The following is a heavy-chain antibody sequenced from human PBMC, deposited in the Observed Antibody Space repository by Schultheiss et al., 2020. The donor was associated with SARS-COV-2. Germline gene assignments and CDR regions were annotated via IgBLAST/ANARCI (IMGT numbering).Heavy chain of an antibody. Sequence: SETLSLTCTVSGCSISSSSYYWGWIRQPPGKGLEWIGSIYYSGSTYYNPSLKSRVTISVDTSKNQFSLKLSTVTAADTAVYYCARDENWNYRPYYYYGMDVWGQGTTVTVSS. CDR3: ARDENWNYRPYYYYGMDV. CDR2: IYYSGST. J-gene: IGHJ6*02. D-gene: IGHD1-7*01. CDR1: GCSISSSSYY. V-gene: IGHV4-39*07.